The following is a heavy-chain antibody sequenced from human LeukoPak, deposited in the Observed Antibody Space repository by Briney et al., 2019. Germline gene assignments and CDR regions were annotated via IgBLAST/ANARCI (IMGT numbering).Heavy chain of an antibody. D-gene: IGHD4-11*01. CDR2: IYYSGST. CDR3: AGGTTGRGYEGYYFDY. V-gene: IGHV4-39*07. CDR1: GGSISSSSYY. Sequence: PSETLSLTCTVSGGSISSSSYYWGWIRQPPGKGLEWIGSIYYSGSTYYNPSLKSRVTISVDTSKNQFSLKLSSVTAADTAVYYCAGGTTGRGYEGYYFDYWGQGTLVTVSS. J-gene: IGHJ4*02.